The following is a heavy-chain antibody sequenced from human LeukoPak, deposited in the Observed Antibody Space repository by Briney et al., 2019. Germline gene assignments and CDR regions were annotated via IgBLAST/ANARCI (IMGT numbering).Heavy chain of an antibody. J-gene: IGHJ6*03. CDR1: GGSFSGYY. CDR2: INHSGST. Sequence: PSETLSLTCAVYGGSFSGYYWSWIRQPPGKGLEWIGEINHSGSTNYNPSLKSRVTISVDTSKNQFSLRLSSVTAADTAVYYCARRAAMGYYYYYMDVWGKGTTVTISS. V-gene: IGHV4-34*01. D-gene: IGHD5-18*01. CDR3: ARRAAMGYYYYYMDV.